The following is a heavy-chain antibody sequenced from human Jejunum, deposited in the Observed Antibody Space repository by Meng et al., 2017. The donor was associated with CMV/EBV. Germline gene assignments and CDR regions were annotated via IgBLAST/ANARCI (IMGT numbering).Heavy chain of an antibody. CDR1: GYSFTGYY. CDR2: INPNSRDT. V-gene: IGHV1-2*04. J-gene: IGHJ4*02. CDR3: ARQDAISWDFDF. Sequence: CKTSGYSFTGYYIHWVRQGPGQGLEWMGWINPNSRDTNYAQKFQGWVAMTGDTSINTVYMEMTRLTSGDTAVYYCARQDAISWDFDFWGQGTLVTVSS. D-gene: IGHD1-26*01.